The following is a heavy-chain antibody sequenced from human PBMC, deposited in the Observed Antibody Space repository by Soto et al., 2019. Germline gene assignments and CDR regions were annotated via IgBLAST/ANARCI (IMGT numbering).Heavy chain of an antibody. J-gene: IGHJ4*02. D-gene: IGHD5-18*01. V-gene: IGHV3-66*01. CDR3: ARDQGYSHY. CDR2: IYSGGST. Sequence: RQTPGKGLEWVSVIYSGGSTYYADSVKGRFTISRDNSKNTLYLQMNSLRAEDTAVYYCARDQGYSHYWGQGTLVTVSS.